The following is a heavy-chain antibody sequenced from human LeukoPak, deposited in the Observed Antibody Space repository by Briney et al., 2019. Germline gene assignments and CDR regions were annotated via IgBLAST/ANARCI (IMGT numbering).Heavy chain of an antibody. J-gene: IGHJ3*02. CDR1: GYTFTSYA. CDR3: ARQAGGSYFKAFDI. V-gene: IGHV1-2*02. D-gene: IGHD1-26*01. CDR2: INPNSGGT. Sequence: GASVKVSCKASGYTFTSYAMNWVRQAPGQGLEWMGWINPNSGGTNYAQKFQGRVTMTRDTSISTAYMELSRLRSDDTAVYYCARQAGGSYFKAFDIWGQGTMVTVSS.